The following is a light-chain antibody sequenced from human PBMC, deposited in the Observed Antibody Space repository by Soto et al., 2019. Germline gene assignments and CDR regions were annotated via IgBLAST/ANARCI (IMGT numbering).Light chain of an antibody. CDR1: QAISIY. Sequence: DIQMTQSPSSLSASVGDRVTITCRASQAISIYLAWYQQKPGKVPELLIYAATTLQSVVPSRFSGSGSGTEFTLTISSLQPEDVATYYCQKYNSSPLTFGPGTKVDI. V-gene: IGKV1-27*01. J-gene: IGKJ3*01. CDR2: AAT. CDR3: QKYNSSPLT.